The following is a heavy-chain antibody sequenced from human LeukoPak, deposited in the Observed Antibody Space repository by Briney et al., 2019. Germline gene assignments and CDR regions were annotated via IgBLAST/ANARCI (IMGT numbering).Heavy chain of an antibody. V-gene: IGHV1-18*01. CDR3: ARDSGVATIRNAFDI. D-gene: IGHD5-12*01. CDR2: ISAYNGNT. CDR1: GYTFTSYG. Sequence: ASVKVSCKASGYTFTSYGISWVRQAPGQGLEWMGWISAYNGNTNYAQKLQGRVTMTTDTSTSTAYMELRSLRSDDTAVYYCARDSGVATIRNAFDIWGQGTMVTVSS. J-gene: IGHJ3*02.